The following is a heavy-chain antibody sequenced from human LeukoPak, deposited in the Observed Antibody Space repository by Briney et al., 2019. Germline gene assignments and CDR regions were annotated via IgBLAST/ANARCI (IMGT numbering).Heavy chain of an antibody. CDR2: ISATSSYI. CDR3: AKDSGSSLMSPTDY. J-gene: IGHJ4*02. Sequence: GGSLRLSCGGNGFLFGNYSMDWIRQAPGKGLEWVSSISATSSYIYYSDSVKGRFTISRDNAKNSLYLQMNSLRAEDTALYYCAKDSGSSLMSPTDYWGQGTLVTVSS. D-gene: IGHD1-26*01. CDR1: GFLFGNYS. V-gene: IGHV3-21*04.